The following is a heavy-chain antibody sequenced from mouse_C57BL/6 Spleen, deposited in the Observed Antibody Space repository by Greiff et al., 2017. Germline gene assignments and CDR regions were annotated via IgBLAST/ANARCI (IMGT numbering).Heavy chain of an antibody. CDR1: GYTFTSYW. CDR3: ARGLIRAYFDV. CDR2: IYPSDSET. Sequence: QVQLQQPGAELVRPGSSVKLSCKASGYTFTSYWMDWVKQRPGQGLEWIGSIYPSDSETHYNQKFKDKATLTVDKSSSTAYMQLSSLTSEDSAVYYCARGLIRAYFDVWGTGTTVTVSS. J-gene: IGHJ1*03. V-gene: IGHV1-61*01. D-gene: IGHD2-4*01.